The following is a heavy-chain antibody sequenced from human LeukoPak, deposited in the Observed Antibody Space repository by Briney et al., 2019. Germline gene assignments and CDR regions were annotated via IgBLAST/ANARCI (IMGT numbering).Heavy chain of an antibody. J-gene: IGHJ6*03. CDR3: ARDHRDYYYYYYMDV. V-gene: IGHV4-61*02. CDR1: GGSISSGSYY. CDR2: IYTSGGT. Sequence: SETLSLTCTVSGGSISSGSYYWSWIRQPAGKGLEWIGRIYTSGGTNYNPSLKSRVTISVDTSKNQFSLKLSSVTAADTAVYYCARDHRDYYYYYYMDVWGKGTTVTVSS.